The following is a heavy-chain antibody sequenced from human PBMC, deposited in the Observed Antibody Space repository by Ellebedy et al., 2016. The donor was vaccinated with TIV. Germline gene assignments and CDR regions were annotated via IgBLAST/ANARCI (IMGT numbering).Heavy chain of an antibody. CDR2: IWYDGTDE. V-gene: IGHV3-33*01. D-gene: IGHD4-23*01. J-gene: IGHJ4*02. CDR3: ARDSRGRWTPFDH. Sequence: GESLKISCAASGFSFSSYGMHWVRQSPGKGLEWMALIWYDGTDESYAESVEGRFSISRDNSKNTLYLHMKSLRAEDTAIYYCARDSRGRWTPFDHWGQGTVVAVSS. CDR1: GFSFSSYG.